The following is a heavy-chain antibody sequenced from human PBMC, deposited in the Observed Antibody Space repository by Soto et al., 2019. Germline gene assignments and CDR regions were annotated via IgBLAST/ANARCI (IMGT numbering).Heavy chain of an antibody. CDR2: INPSGGST. J-gene: IGHJ6*02. CDR3: ARRGQSSYQYGMDV. V-gene: IGHV1-46*01. D-gene: IGHD2-2*01. Sequence: ASVKVSCKASGYTFTSYDINWVRQATGQGLEWMGIINPSGGSTTYAQKFQGRVTMTSDRSTSTVYMELSSLRSEDTAVYYCARRGQSSYQYGMDVWGQGTTVTVSS. CDR1: GYTFTSYD.